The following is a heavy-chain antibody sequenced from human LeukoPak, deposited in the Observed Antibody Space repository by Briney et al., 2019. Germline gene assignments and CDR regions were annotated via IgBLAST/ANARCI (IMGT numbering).Heavy chain of an antibody. V-gene: IGHV3-30*02. CDR1: GFTFSSYG. D-gene: IGHD2-2*02. Sequence: GGSLRLSCAASGFTFSSYGVHWVRQAPGKGPEWVAFIRYDGSNEYYADSVKGRFTISRVNSKNTLYLQMNSLRAEDTAVHYCAKDTSYCSRTSCYILHFDYWGQGTLVTVSS. CDR3: AKDTSYCSRTSCYILHFDY. CDR2: IRYDGSNE. J-gene: IGHJ4*02.